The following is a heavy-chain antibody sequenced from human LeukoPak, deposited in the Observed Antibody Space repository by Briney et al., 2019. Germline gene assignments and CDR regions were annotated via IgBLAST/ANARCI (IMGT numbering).Heavy chain of an antibody. CDR1: GFTFSSYA. CDR3: AREGYYDSSGYSIRFSY. D-gene: IGHD3-22*01. Sequence: GGSLRLSCAASGFTFSSYAMSWVRQAPGKGLVWVSRINSDGRTTIYADSVKGRFTISRDNAKNTLYLQMNSLRAEDTAVYYCAREGYYDSSGYSIRFSYWGQGTLVTVSS. J-gene: IGHJ4*02. V-gene: IGHV3-74*01. CDR2: INSDGRTT.